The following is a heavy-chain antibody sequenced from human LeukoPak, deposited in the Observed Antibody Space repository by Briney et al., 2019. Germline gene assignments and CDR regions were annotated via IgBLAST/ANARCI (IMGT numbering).Heavy chain of an antibody. Sequence: ASVKVSCKASGYTFTSYAMHWVRQAPGQRLEWMGWINAGNGNTKYSQKFQGRVTITRDTSASTAYMELSSLRSEDTAVYYCARELGWLQGSTNDYWGQGTLVTVSS. CDR1: GYTFTSYA. CDR3: ARELGWLQGSTNDY. V-gene: IGHV1-3*01. D-gene: IGHD4-23*01. J-gene: IGHJ4*02. CDR2: INAGNGNT.